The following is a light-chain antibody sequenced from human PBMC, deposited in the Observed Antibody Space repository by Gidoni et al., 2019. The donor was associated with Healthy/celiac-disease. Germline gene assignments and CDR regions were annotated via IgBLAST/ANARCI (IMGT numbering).Light chain of an antibody. V-gene: IGLV3-27*01. J-gene: IGLJ3*02. CDR2: KDS. CDR1: VLAKKY. CDR3: YSAADNNLV. Sequence: SYELTQPSSGSVSPGQTARITCSGDVLAKKYARWFQPKPGQAPVLGIYKDSERPSGTPERFSGSSSGTTVTLTISGAQVEDEADYYCYSAADNNLVFGGGTKLTVL.